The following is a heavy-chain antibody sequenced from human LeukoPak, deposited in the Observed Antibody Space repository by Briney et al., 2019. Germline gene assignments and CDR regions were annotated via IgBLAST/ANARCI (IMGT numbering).Heavy chain of an antibody. CDR3: ARAPRQLPGFEAFDI. CDR2: IKQDGSEK. J-gene: IGHJ3*02. Sequence: PGGSLRLSCAASGFTSSSYWMSWVRQAPGKGLEWVANIKQDGSEKYYVDSVKGRFTISRDNAKNSLYLQMNSLRAEDTAVYYCARAPRQLPGFEAFDIWGQGTMVTVSS. D-gene: IGHD2-2*01. V-gene: IGHV3-7*01. CDR1: GFTSSSYW.